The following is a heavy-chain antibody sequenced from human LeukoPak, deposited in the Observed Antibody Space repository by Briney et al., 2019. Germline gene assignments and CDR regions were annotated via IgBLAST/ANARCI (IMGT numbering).Heavy chain of an antibody. Sequence: ASVKVSCKVSGYTLTELSMHWVRQAPGKGLEWMGGFDPEDGETIYAQKFQGRVTMTEDTSTDTAYMELSSLRSEDTAVYYCATFLAIYSGYPRTWFDPWGQGTLVNVSS. V-gene: IGHV1-24*01. CDR1: GYTLTELS. CDR2: FDPEDGET. J-gene: IGHJ5*02. D-gene: IGHD5-12*01. CDR3: ATFLAIYSGYPRTWFDP.